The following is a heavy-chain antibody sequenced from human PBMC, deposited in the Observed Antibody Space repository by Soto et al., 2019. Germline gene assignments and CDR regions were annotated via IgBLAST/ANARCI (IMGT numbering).Heavy chain of an antibody. D-gene: IGHD5-18*01. CDR3: ARGYDTALAPIF. CDR2: INHLTTT. CDR1: GGSFSIYH. J-gene: IGHJ4*02. V-gene: IGHV4-34*01. Sequence: PSETLSLTCAVYGGSFSIYHWSWIRQTPGKGLEWIGEINHLTTTNYNPSLKSRVIISLDTPKNQFSLKLSSVTAADTAVYYCARGYDTALAPIFWGQGILVTVSS.